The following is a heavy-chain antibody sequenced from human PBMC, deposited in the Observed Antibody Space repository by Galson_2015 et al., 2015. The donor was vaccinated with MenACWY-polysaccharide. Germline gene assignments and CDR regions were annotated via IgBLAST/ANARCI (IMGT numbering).Heavy chain of an antibody. Sequence: SLRLSCAASGFSLGACYMSWIRQAPGKGLEWLSYISKSGDSIYYGDSVKGRFAISRDNAKNSLYLQLNSLEVEDTAIYYCARGLYGLDVWGQGTPVTVSS. CDR2: ISKSGDSI. CDR3: ARGLYGLDV. V-gene: IGHV3-11*01. J-gene: IGHJ6*02. CDR1: GFSLGACY.